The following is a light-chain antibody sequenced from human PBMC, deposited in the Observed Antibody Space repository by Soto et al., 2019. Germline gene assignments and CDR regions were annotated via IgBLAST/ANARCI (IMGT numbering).Light chain of an antibody. Sequence: DIQMTQSPSTLSASVGDRVTITCRASQSISSWLAWYQQKPGKAPKLLIYKASSLESRVPSRFSGSGSGTEFTLTTSSLQPDDFATHYCQQYNSYPWTFGQGTKV. CDR3: QQYNSYPWT. CDR2: KAS. J-gene: IGKJ1*01. V-gene: IGKV1-5*03. CDR1: QSISSW.